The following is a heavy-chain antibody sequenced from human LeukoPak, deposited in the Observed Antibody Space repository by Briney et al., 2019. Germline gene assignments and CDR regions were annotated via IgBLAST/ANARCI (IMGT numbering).Heavy chain of an antibody. CDR2: TSAGGDIT. CDR3: AKAATYYDFWSGYWDYYGMDV. V-gene: IGHV3-23*01. CDR1: GFTFSDHA. Sequence: GGSLRLSCAASGFTFSDHAMTWVRQTLAKGLESVSSTSAGGDITHYAESVKGRFTISRDNSKSTLYLQMNSLRAEDTAVYYCAKAATYYDFWSGYWDYYGMDVWGQGTTVTVSS. D-gene: IGHD3-3*01. J-gene: IGHJ6*02.